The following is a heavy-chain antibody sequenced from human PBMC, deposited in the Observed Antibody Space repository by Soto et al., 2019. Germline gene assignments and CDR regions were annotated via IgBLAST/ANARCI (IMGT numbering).Heavy chain of an antibody. V-gene: IGHV3-15*01. D-gene: IGHD1-26*01. J-gene: IGHJ4*02. Sequence: EVQLVESGGGLVKPGGSLRLSCAASGFTFSNAWMSWVRQAPGKGLEWVGSIKSKTDGGTTDYAAPVKGRFTISRDDSKNTLYLQMNSLKTEDTAVYYCTTSELPNDYWGQGTLVTVSS. CDR2: IKSKTDGGTT. CDR1: GFTFSNAW. CDR3: TTSELPNDY.